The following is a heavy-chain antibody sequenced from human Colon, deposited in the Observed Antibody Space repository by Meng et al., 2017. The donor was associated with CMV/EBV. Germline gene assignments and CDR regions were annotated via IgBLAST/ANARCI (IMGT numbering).Heavy chain of an antibody. D-gene: IGHD2-21*01. V-gene: IGHV1-8*01. Sequence: ASAKVPCKTSGYSYSTYDIHWVRQASGQGLEWMGWMNPDSGHTAYAQKFQGRVTMTRDTSLTTAYLEVTSLRSDDTAVYYCVRGRVVGGGWGQGTLVTVSS. J-gene: IGHJ4*02. CDR1: GYSYSTYD. CDR2: MNPDSGHT. CDR3: VRGRVVGGG.